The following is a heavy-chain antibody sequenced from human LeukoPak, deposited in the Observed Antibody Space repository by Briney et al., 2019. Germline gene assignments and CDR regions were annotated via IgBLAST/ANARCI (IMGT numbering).Heavy chain of an antibody. CDR1: GYTFTGYY. J-gene: IGHJ4*02. D-gene: IGHD3-3*01. CDR3: AGTKDFWSGYFAY. CDR2: INPNSGGT. Sequence: ASVKVSYKASGYTFTGYYMHWVRQAPGQGLEWMGWINPNSGGTNYAQKFQGRVTMTRDTSISTAYMELSRLRSDDTAVYYCAGTKDFWSGYFAYWGQGTLVTVSP. V-gene: IGHV1-2*02.